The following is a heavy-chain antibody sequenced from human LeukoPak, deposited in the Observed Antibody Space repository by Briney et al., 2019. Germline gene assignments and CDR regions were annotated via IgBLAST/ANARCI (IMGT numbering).Heavy chain of an antibody. J-gene: IGHJ4*02. CDR3: ARLVLMVRGLDY. D-gene: IGHD3-10*01. CDR2: IYPGDSDT. V-gene: IGHV5-51*01. Sequence: GESLKISCKGSGYTFTNYWIGWVRQMPGKGLDLMGIIYPGDSDTRYSPSFQGQVTISADKSISTAYLQWSSLKASDTAMYYCARLVLMVRGLDYWGQGTLVTVSS. CDR1: GYTFTNYW.